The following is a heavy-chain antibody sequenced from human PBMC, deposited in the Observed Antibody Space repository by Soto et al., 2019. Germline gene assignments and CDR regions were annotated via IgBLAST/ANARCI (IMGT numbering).Heavy chain of an antibody. Sequence: GESLKISCKGSGYSFTSDWIGWVRQMPGKGLECMGIIYPGDSDTRYSPSFQGQVTISADKSISTAYLQWSSLKASDTAMYYCARTSAAGKYYYGMDVWCQGTSVTDPS. CDR1: GYSFTSDW. CDR2: IYPGDSDT. V-gene: IGHV5-51*01. J-gene: IGHJ6*02. D-gene: IGHD6-13*01. CDR3: ARTSAAGKYYYGMDV.